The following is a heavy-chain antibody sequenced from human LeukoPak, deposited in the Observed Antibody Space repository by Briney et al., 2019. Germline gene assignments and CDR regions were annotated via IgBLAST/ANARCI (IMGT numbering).Heavy chain of an antibody. CDR1: GYTFTGYY. CDR3: AKGGCLLSRAGSFDI. Sequence: ASVKVSCKASGYTFTGYYMHWVRQAPGQGLEWMGWINPNSGGTNYAQKFQGRVTMTRDTSISTAYMELSRLRSDDTAVYYCAKGGCLLSRAGSFDIWAQGKMVPVFS. V-gene: IGHV1-2*02. CDR2: INPNSGGT. D-gene: IGHD3-3*01. J-gene: IGHJ3*02.